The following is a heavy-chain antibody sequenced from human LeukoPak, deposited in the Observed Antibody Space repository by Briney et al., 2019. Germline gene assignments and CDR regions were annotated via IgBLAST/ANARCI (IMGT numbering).Heavy chain of an antibody. CDR3: AIGSAFDP. CDR1: GGSITMYY. V-gene: IGHV4-59*01. Sequence: SETLSLTCTVSGGSITMYYWNWIRQPPGKGLEWIGHRYYSGDTNYNPSLKSRVAISVDTSKNQFSLKLSSVTAADTAVYYCAIGSAFDPWGQGTLVTVSS. CDR2: RYYSGDT. D-gene: IGHD3-10*01. J-gene: IGHJ5*02.